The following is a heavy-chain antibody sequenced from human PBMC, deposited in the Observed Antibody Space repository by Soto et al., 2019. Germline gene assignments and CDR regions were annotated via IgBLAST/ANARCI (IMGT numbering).Heavy chain of an antibody. CDR1: GFTFSSYS. CDR3: ARDQGIGGAGLSHYYYGMDV. J-gene: IGHJ6*02. Sequence: EVQLVESGGGLVKPGGSLRLSCAASGFTFSSYSMNWVRQAPGKGLEWVSSISSSSSYIYYADSVKGRFTISRDNAKNSLYLQMNSLRAEDTAVYYCARDQGIGGAGLSHYYYGMDVWGQGTTVTVSS. D-gene: IGHD3-10*01. V-gene: IGHV3-21*01. CDR2: ISSSSSYI.